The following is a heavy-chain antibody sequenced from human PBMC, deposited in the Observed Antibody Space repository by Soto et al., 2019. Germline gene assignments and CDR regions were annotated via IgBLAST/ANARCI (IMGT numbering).Heavy chain of an antibody. Sequence: QVPLVESGGGVVQPGRSLRLSCAASGFTFSSYGMHWVRQAPGKGLEWVAVIWYDGSNKYYADSVKGRFTISRDNSKNTLYLQMNSLRAEDTAVYYCARDRCISTSCYYYYGMDVWGQGTTVTVSS. CDR1: GFTFSSYG. CDR3: ARDRCISTSCYYYYGMDV. D-gene: IGHD2-2*01. CDR2: IWYDGSNK. V-gene: IGHV3-33*01. J-gene: IGHJ6*02.